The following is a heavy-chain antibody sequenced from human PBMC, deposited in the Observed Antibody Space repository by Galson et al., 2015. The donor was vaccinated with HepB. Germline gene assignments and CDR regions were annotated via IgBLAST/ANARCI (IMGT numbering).Heavy chain of an antibody. V-gene: IGHV3-48*02. J-gene: IGHJ3*02. Sequence: SLRLSCAASGFTFSSYSMNWVRQAPGKGLEWVSYISSSSSTIYYADSVKGRFTISRDNAKNSLYLQMNSLRDEDTAVYYCARSSVGNYDAFDIWGQGTMITVSS. D-gene: IGHD4-11*01. CDR1: GFTFSSYS. CDR3: ARSSVGNYDAFDI. CDR2: ISSSSSTI.